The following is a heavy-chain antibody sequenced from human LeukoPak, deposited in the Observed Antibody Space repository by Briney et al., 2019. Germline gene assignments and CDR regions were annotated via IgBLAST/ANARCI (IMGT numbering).Heavy chain of an antibody. D-gene: IGHD2-21*02. CDR2: INPNSGGT. J-gene: IGHJ4*02. CDR1: GYTFTGYY. Sequence: GASVKVSCKASGYTFTGYYMHWVRQAPGQGLEWMGWINPNSGGTNYAQKFQGRVTMTRDTSISTAYMELSRLRSDDTAVYYCARDDDIVVVTAIPSLGYWGQGILVTASS. CDR3: ARDDDIVVVTAIPSLGY. V-gene: IGHV1-2*02.